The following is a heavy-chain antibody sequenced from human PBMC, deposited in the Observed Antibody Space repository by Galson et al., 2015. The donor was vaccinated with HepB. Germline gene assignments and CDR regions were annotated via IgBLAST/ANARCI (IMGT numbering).Heavy chain of an antibody. CDR1: GFTFSHYG. Sequence: SLRLSCAASGFTFSHYGMHWVRQAPGKGPEWVAIINYDGSTTHYAESVKGRFTISRDNSKDTLYLQMDSLRAEDTAVYFCARACGTGCFYFDYWGQGNLVTVSS. D-gene: IGHD2-21*02. CDR2: INYDGSTT. CDR3: ARACGTGCFYFDY. V-gene: IGHV3-33*01. J-gene: IGHJ4*02.